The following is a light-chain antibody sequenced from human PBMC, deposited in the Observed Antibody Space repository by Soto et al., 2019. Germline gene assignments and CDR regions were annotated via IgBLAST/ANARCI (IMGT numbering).Light chain of an antibody. Sequence: DLQMTQSPSTLSASVGDRVTITCRASQSISSWLAWYQQKPGKAPKLLIYDASSLESGVPSRFSGSGSGTEFTLTISSLQPDDFATYYCQQYNSQRTFGQGTKVEIE. CDR2: DAS. CDR1: QSISSW. V-gene: IGKV1-5*01. CDR3: QQYNSQRT. J-gene: IGKJ1*01.